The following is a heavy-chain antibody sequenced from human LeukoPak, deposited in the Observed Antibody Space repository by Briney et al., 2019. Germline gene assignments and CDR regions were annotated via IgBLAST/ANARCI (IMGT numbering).Heavy chain of an antibody. J-gene: IGHJ4*02. Sequence: GSLRLSCAASGFTFSSYAMHWVRQAPGKGLEWVAVISYDGSNKYYADSVKGRFTISRDNAKNSLYLQMNSLRAEDTAVYYCARDRLVGASFDYWGQGTLVTVSS. CDR2: ISYDGSNK. CDR3: ARDRLVGASFDY. V-gene: IGHV3-30-3*01. CDR1: GFTFSSYA. D-gene: IGHD1-26*01.